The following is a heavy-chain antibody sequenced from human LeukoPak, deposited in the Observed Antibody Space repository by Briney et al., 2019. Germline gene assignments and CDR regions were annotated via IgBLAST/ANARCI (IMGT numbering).Heavy chain of an antibody. D-gene: IGHD5-18*01. CDR3: ARLADTAMVQGQPAYYYYYMDV. V-gene: IGHV4-30-2*01. CDR1: GGSISSGGYY. Sequence: SQTLSLTCTVSGGSISSGGYYWSWIRQPPGKGLEWIGYIYHSGSTYYNPSLKSRVTISVDRSKNQFSLKLSSVTAADTAVYYCARLADTAMVQGQPAYYYYYMDVWGKGTTVTVSS. CDR2: IYHSGST. J-gene: IGHJ6*03.